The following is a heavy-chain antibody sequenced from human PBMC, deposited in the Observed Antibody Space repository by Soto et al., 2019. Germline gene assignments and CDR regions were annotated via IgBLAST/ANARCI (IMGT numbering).Heavy chain of an antibody. CDR3: ARSTSGYSYGSYYYGMDV. V-gene: IGHV1-69*13. J-gene: IGHJ6*02. D-gene: IGHD5-18*01. Sequence: ASVKVSCKASGGTFSSYAISWVRQAPGQGLEWMGGIIPIFGTANYAQKFQGRVTITADESTSTAYMELSSLRSEDTAVYYCARSTSGYSYGSYYYGMDVWGQGTTVTVSS. CDR2: IIPIFGTA. CDR1: GGTFSSYA.